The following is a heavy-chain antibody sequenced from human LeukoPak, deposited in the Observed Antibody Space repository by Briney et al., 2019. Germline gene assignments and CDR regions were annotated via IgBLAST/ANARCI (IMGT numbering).Heavy chain of an antibody. J-gene: IGHJ4*02. CDR1: GFTFSSYE. CDR2: ISSSGSTI. V-gene: IGHV3-48*03. Sequence: QPGGSLRLSCAASGFTFSSYEMNWVRQAPGKGLEWVSYISSSGSTIYYADSVKGRFTISRDNSKNTLYLQMNSLRAEDTAVYYCAKSQYYDILTGYNYWGQGTLVTVSS. CDR3: AKSQYYDILTGYNY. D-gene: IGHD3-9*01.